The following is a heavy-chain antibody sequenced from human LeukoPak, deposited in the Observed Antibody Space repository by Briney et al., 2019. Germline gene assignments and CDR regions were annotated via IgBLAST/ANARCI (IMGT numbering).Heavy chain of an antibody. CDR3: AREITATPRWEYYYYMDV. J-gene: IGHJ6*03. CDR2: IYYSGST. Sequence: SETLSLTCTVSGGSISSSSYYWGWIRQPPGKGLEWIGYIYYSGSTNYNPSLKSRVTISVDTSKNQFSLKLSSVTAADTAVYYCAREITATPRWEYYYYMDVWGKGTTVTVSS. V-gene: IGHV4-61*01. CDR1: GGSISSSSYY. D-gene: IGHD1-26*01.